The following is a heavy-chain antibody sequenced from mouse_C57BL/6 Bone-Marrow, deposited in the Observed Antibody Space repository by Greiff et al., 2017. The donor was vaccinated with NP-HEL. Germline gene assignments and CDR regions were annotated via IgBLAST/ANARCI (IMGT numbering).Heavy chain of an antibody. J-gene: IGHJ1*03. Sequence: QVQLQQPGTELVKPGASVKLSCKASGYTFTSYWMHWVKQRPGQGLEWIGNINPSNGGTNYNEKFKSKATLTVDKSSSTAYMQISSLTSEDSAVYYCARQGIYYDYDEGLYWYFDVWGTGTTVTVSS. CDR2: INPSNGGT. CDR1: GYTFTSYW. D-gene: IGHD2-4*01. CDR3: ARQGIYYDYDEGLYWYFDV. V-gene: IGHV1-53*01.